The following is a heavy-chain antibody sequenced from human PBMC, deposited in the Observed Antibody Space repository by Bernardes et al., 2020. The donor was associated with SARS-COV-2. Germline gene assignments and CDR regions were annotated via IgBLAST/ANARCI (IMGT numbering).Heavy chain of an antibody. Sequence: VGSLRLSCAASGFTFSSYWMSWVRQAPGKGLEWVANIKQDGSEKYYVDSVKGRFTISRDNAKNSLYLQMNSLRAEDTAVYYCAREVGAKADAFDIWGQGTMVTVSS. J-gene: IGHJ3*02. D-gene: IGHD1-26*01. CDR1: GFTFSSYW. CDR2: IKQDGSEK. V-gene: IGHV3-7*01. CDR3: AREVGAKADAFDI.